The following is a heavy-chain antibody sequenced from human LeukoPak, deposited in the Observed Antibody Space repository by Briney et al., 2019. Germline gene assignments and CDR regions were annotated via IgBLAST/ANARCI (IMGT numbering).Heavy chain of an antibody. CDR3: ARGSSGYCSAASCFRPEDAFGI. J-gene: IGHJ3*02. CDR1: GGSISNYF. V-gene: IGHV4-4*07. CDR2: LSASGTT. D-gene: IGHD2-15*01. Sequence: PSETLSLTCSVSGGSISNYFCGWLRQPAGKGLEWVGRLSASGTTNYNPSLRSRVTIAVDTSNNQLSLRVSSVTAADTAVYYCARGSSGYCSAASCFRPEDAFGIWGQGTVVTVS.